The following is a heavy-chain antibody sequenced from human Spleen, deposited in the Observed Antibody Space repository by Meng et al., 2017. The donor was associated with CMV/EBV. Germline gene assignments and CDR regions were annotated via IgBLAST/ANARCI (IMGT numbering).Heavy chain of an antibody. CDR1: GGPISSGGYY. V-gene: IGHV4-61*08. J-gene: IGHJ6*02. Sequence: SETLSLTCTVSGGPISSGGYYWSWIRQHPGKGLEWIGYIYYSGSTNYNPSLKSRVTISVDTSKNQFSLKLSSVTAADTAVYYCARVLRGPKPAYYYYGMDVWGQGTTVTVSS. CDR2: IYYSGST. CDR3: ARVLRGPKPAYYYYGMDV.